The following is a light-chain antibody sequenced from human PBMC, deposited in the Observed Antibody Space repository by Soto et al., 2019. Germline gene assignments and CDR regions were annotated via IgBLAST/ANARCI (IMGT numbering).Light chain of an antibody. J-gene: IGKJ4*01. CDR2: EAA. V-gene: IGKV1-5*01. CDR3: QQYNSFPLT. CDR1: QSIYKW. Sequence: DIQMTQSPSTLSASIGDTVTISCRASQSIYKWLAWYQQKPQKAPKVLIFEAAGLESGVSSRFRGSGSGTDFTLIISGLQPDDLATYYCQQYNSFPLTFGGGTTVEV.